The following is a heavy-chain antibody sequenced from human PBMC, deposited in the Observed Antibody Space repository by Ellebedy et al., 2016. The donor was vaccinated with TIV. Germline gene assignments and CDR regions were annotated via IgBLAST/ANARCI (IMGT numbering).Heavy chain of an antibody. D-gene: IGHD2-2*01. CDR1: GYSFTSYW. V-gene: IGHV5-10-1*01. CDR3: ARQPTAAPGRFDY. Sequence: GGSLRLXXKGSGYSFTSYWISWVRQMPGKGLEWMGRIDPSDSYTNYSPSFQGHVTISADKSISTAYLQWSSLKASDTAMYYCARQPTAAPGRFDYWGQGTLVTVSS. J-gene: IGHJ4*02. CDR2: IDPSDSYT.